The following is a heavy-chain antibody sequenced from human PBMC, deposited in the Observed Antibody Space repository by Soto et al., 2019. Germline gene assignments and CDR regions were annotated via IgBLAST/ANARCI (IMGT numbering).Heavy chain of an antibody. Sequence: GLSVKVSCKSSGYTVTSYGISWVRQAPVQGLEWMGWMNAANGDTKYSPKFQGRVTITRATDASTAYMALSSLSSEDTAVYYCVRRHVSATGIDWFDPWGQGNLVTVSS. D-gene: IGHD6-13*01. CDR2: MNAANGDT. V-gene: IGHV1-18*04. J-gene: IGHJ5*02. CDR3: VRRHVSATGIDWFDP. CDR1: GYTVTSYG.